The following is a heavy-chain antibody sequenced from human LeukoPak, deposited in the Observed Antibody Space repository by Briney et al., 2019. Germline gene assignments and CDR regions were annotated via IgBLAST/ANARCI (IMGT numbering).Heavy chain of an antibody. V-gene: IGHV4-30-4*01. Sequence: PSHTPALTCTVSAGSISSADYYWSCIPQPPGNGLEWNGYIYYSGSTYYNPSLKSRVTISVDTSKNHFSLKLSSVTAEDTAVYYCARDKMYYSGSGSYRGNWFDPWGQGTLVTVSS. CDR3: ARDKMYYSGSGSYRGNWFDP. J-gene: IGHJ5*02. CDR1: AGSISSADYY. D-gene: IGHD3-10*01. CDR2: IYYSGST.